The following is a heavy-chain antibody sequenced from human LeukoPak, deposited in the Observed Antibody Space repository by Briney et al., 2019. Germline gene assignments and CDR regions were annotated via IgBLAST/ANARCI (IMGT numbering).Heavy chain of an antibody. D-gene: IGHD6-13*01. V-gene: IGHV3-48*03. CDR2: ISSSGTTI. CDR3: ARDYSSSFGTYYYMDV. Sequence: GGSLRLSCEASGFTFSDYEMNWVRRAPGKGLEWVSYISSSGTTIYYADSVKGRFTIYRDNAKNSLYLQMNSLRAEDTAVYYCARDYSSSFGTYYYMDVWGKGTTVTVSS. CDR1: GFTFSDYE. J-gene: IGHJ6*03.